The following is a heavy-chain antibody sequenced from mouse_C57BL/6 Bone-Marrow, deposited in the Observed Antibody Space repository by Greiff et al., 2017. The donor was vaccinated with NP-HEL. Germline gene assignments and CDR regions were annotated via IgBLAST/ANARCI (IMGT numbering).Heavy chain of an antibody. Sequence: VQLQQSGPVLVKPGASVKMSCKASGYTFTDYYMNWVKQSHGKSLEWIGVINPYNGGTSYNQKFKGKATLTVDKSSSTAYMELNSLTSEDSAVYYCARRGYDVSFDYWGQGTTLTVSS. D-gene: IGHD3-1*01. J-gene: IGHJ2*01. CDR3: ARRGYDVSFDY. CDR1: GYTFTDYY. V-gene: IGHV1-19*01. CDR2: INPYNGGT.